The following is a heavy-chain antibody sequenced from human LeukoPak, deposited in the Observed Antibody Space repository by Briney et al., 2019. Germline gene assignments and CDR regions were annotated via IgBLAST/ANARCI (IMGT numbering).Heavy chain of an antibody. D-gene: IGHD1-26*01. CDR1: GDSIISSSYY. CDR2: IYYSGST. CDR3: ARREEVGATMYDY. Sequence: PSETLSLTCSVSGDSIISSSYYWGWIRQPPGKGLEWIGSIYYSGSTYYNPSLKSRVTISVDTSKNQFSLKLSSVTAADTAVYYCARREEVGATMYDYWGQGTLVTVSS. J-gene: IGHJ4*02. V-gene: IGHV4-39*01.